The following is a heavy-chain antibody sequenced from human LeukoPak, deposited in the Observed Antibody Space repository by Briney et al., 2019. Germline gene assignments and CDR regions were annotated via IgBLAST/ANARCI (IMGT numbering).Heavy chain of an antibody. CDR1: GGSISSSSYY. Sequence: PSETLSLTCTVSGGSISSSSYYWGWIRQPPGKGLEWIGSIYNSGSTYYNPSLKSRVTISVDTSKNQFSLKLSSVTAADTAVYYCAREVGGILTGFYFDYWGQGTLVTVSS. V-gene: IGHV4-39*07. D-gene: IGHD3-9*01. CDR3: AREVGGILTGFYFDY. CDR2: IYNSGST. J-gene: IGHJ4*02.